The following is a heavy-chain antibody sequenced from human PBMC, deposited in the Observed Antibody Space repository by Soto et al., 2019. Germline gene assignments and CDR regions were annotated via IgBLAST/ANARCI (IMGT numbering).Heavy chain of an antibody. J-gene: IGHJ4*02. V-gene: IGHV1-8*01. CDR1: GYTFTSHD. CDR2: LNPYNGKT. CDR3: ARVSSISARRSCDS. D-gene: IGHD6-6*01. Sequence: QVQLVQSGTEVKTPGASVKVSCKASGYTFTSHDINWVRQATGQGLEWMGWLNPYNGKTAYAQTFQGIVTMTWNATTGTVYLELSSLRSEDTAMYYCARVSSISARRSCDSWGQGTLVTVSS.